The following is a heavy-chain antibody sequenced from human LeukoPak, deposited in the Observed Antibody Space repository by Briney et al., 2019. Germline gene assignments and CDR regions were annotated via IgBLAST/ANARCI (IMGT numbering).Heavy chain of an antibody. CDR1: GFTFSSYS. D-gene: IGHD7-27*01. V-gene: IGHV3-21*01. CDR3: ARGSGDLGFDY. J-gene: IGHJ4*02. Sequence: GGSLRLSCAASGFTFSSYSMNWVRQAPGKGLEWVSSISSSSSYIYYADSMKGRFTISRDNARNSLYLQMNSLRAEDTAVYYCARGSGDLGFDYWGQGTLVTVSS. CDR2: ISSSSSYI.